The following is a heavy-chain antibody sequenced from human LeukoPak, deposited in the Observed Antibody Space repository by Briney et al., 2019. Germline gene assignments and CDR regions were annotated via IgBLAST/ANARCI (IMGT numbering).Heavy chain of an antibody. Sequence: SVKVSCRASGGTFSSYTFSWVRQAPGQGLEWMGRIIPILGITNYTQKFQGRVTITADKSTTTAYMELNSLRSEDTAVYYCARVADNSSYTFDSWDQGTLGTVSS. CDR2: IIPILGIT. V-gene: IGHV1-69*02. CDR3: ARVADNSSYTFDS. D-gene: IGHD2/OR15-2a*01. J-gene: IGHJ4*02. CDR1: GGTFSSYT.